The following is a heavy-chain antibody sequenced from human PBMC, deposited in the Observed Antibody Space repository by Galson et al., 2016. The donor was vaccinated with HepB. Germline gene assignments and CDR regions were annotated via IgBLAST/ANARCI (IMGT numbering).Heavy chain of an antibody. Sequence: SLRLSCAASGFTFSSYGMNWFRQAPGKGLEWVAVIWYDGINKYYGDSVQGRFTISSDNSRNTLYLQMNSLRAEDTAAYYCARELGGSSCLDYWGQGTLVTVSS. CDR3: ARELGGSSCLDY. D-gene: IGHD6-6*01. CDR2: IWYDGINK. CDR1: GFTFSSYG. V-gene: IGHV3-33*01. J-gene: IGHJ4*02.